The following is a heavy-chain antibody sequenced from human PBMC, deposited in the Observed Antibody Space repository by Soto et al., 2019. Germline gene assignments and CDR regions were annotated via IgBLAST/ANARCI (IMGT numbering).Heavy chain of an antibody. CDR2: VNPNSGGT. J-gene: IGHJ6*02. CDR1: GYTFTGYY. V-gene: IGHV1-2*04. D-gene: IGHD3-10*01. CDR3: ARDYYGSGSYLAV. Sequence: ASVKVSCKASGYTFTGYYMHWVRQAPGQGLEWMGWVNPNSGGTNYAQKFQGWVTMTRDTSISTAYMELSRLRSDDMAVYYCARDYYGSGSYLAVWGQGTTVTVSS.